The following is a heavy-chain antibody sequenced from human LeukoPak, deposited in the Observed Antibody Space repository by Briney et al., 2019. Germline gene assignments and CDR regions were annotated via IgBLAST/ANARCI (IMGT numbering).Heavy chain of an antibody. CDR2: ISYDGSNK. Sequence: PGGSLRLSCAASGFTFSRYAMHWVRQAPGKGLEWVAVISYDGSNKYHADSVKGRFTISRDNSKNTLSLQMNSLRAEDTAVYYCARAPAPSGYDAFDMCGQGTMVTVSS. D-gene: IGHD3-22*01. V-gene: IGHV3-30-3*01. CDR1: GFTFSRYA. CDR3: ARAPAPSGYDAFDM. J-gene: IGHJ3*02.